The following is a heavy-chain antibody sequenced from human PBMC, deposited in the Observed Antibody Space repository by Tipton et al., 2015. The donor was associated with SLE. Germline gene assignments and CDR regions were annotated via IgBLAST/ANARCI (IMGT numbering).Heavy chain of an antibody. J-gene: IGHJ2*01. CDR3: ARRRFWYFDL. V-gene: IGHV4-38-2*01. CDR2: ISYSGST. CDR1: GFSISSAYY. Sequence: TLSLTCAVSGFSISSAYYWGWIRQPPGKGLEWIGYISYSGSTSYYPSLKSRVTISLHTSKNQFSLKLSSVTAADTAVYYCARRRFWYFDLWGRGTLVTVSS.